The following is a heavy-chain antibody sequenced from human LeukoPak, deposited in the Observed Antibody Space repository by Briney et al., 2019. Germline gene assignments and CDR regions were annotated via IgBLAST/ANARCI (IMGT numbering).Heavy chain of an antibody. CDR2: ISAYNGNT. J-gene: IGHJ4*02. CDR1: GYTFTSYG. D-gene: IGHD3-22*01. Sequence: ASVKVSCKASGYTFTSYGISWVRQAPGQGLEWMGWISAYNGNTYYAQKLQGRVTMTTDTSTSTAYMELRSLRSDDTAVYYCARDSPYYYDSSGYFGYWGQGTLLTVSS. V-gene: IGHV1-18*01. CDR3: ARDSPYYYDSSGYFGY.